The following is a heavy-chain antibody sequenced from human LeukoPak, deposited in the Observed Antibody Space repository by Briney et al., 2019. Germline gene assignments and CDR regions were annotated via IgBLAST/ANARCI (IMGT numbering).Heavy chain of an antibody. V-gene: IGHV4-34*01. CDR3: ARDYDSSGYYSPYYFDY. CDR1: GGSFSGYY. J-gene: IGHJ4*02. D-gene: IGHD3-22*01. Sequence: TSETLSLTCAVYGGSFSGYYWSWIRQPPGKGLEWIGEINHSGSTNYNPSLKSRVTISVDTSKNQFSLKLSSVTAADTAVYYCARDYDSSGYYSPYYFDYWGQGTLVTVSS. CDR2: INHSGST.